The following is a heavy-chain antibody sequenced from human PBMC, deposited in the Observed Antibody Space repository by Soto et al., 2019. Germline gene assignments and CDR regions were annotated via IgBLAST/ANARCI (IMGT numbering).Heavy chain of an antibody. Sequence: GGSLRLSCAASGFTFSGSAMHWVRQASGKGLEWVGRIRSKANSYATAYAASVKGRFTISRDDSKNTAYLQMNSLKTEDTAVYYCTRLKYRDAPNYYYYYYYMDVWGKGTTVTVSS. CDR1: GFTFSGSA. J-gene: IGHJ6*03. CDR3: TRLKYRDAPNYYYYYYYMDV. V-gene: IGHV3-73*01. CDR2: IRSKANSYAT. D-gene: IGHD3-16*02.